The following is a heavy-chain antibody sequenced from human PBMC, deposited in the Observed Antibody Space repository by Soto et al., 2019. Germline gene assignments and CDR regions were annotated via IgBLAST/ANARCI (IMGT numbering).Heavy chain of an antibody. D-gene: IGHD6-13*01. CDR3: ARHPERIAQIGWFDP. V-gene: IGHV3-48*01. CDR2: ISSSISTI. CDR1: GFTFSSYS. Sequence: GGSLRLSCAASGFTFSSYSMNWVRQAPGKGLEWVSYISSSISTIYYADSVKGRFTISRDNAKNSLYLQMNSLRAEDTALYYCARHPERIAQIGWFDPWGQGTLVTAPQ. J-gene: IGHJ5*02.